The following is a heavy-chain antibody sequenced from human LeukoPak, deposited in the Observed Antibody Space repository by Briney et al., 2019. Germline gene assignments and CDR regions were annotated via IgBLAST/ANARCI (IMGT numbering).Heavy chain of an antibody. D-gene: IGHD3-9*01. Sequence: GGSLRLSCAASGFTFSSYWMSLVRQAPGKGLEWVANIKKDGSEKYYVDSVKGRFTISRDNAKNSLYLQMNSLRAEDTAVYYCARYYDILTGYSTFDYWGQGTLVTVSS. J-gene: IGHJ4*02. CDR1: GFTFSSYW. CDR3: ARYYDILTGYSTFDY. V-gene: IGHV3-7*03. CDR2: IKKDGSEK.